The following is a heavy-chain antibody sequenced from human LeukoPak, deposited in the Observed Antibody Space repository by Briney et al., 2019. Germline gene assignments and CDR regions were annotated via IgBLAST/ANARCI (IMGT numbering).Heavy chain of an antibody. CDR3: ARIDRAVAGTIDY. J-gene: IGHJ4*02. V-gene: IGHV4-59*08. CDR1: GGSISSYF. Sequence: SETLSLTCTVSGGSISSYFWSWIRQPPGKGLEWIGYIYCSGSTNYNPSLKSRVTMSVDTSKNQFSLKLSSVTAADTAVYYCARIDRAVAGTIDYWGQGTLVTVSS. CDR2: IYCSGST. D-gene: IGHD6-19*01.